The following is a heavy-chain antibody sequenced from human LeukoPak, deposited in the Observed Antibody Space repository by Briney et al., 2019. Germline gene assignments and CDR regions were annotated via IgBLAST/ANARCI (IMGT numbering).Heavy chain of an antibody. CDR3: ARTAVGYFDY. CDR1: GGSFSGYY. D-gene: IGHD6-13*01. V-gene: IGHV4-34*01. J-gene: IGHJ4*02. Sequence: PSETLSLTCAVYGGSFSGYYWSWIRQPPGKGLEWIGEINHSGSTNYNPSLKSRVTISVDTSKNQFSLQLNSVTPEDTAVYYCARTAVGYFDYWGQGTLVTVSS. CDR2: INHSGST.